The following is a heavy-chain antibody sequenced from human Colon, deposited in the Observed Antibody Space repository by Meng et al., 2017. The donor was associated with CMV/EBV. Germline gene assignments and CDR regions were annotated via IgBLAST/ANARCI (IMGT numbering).Heavy chain of an antibody. D-gene: IGHD6-19*01. CDR3: ARCEGDPDRGVAGTLVDY. J-gene: IGHJ4*02. V-gene: IGHV3-11*01. Sequence: GEFLKISCAASGFTFSDYYMSWIRQAPGKGLEWVSYISSSGSTIYYADSVKGRFTISRDNAKNSLYLQMNSLRAEDTAVYYCARCEGDPDRGVAGTLVDYWGQGTLVTVSS. CDR2: ISSSGSTI. CDR1: GFTFSDYY.